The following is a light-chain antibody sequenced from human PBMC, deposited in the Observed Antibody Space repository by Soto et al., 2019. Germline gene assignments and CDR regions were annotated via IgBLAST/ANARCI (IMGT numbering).Light chain of an antibody. V-gene: IGKV3-20*01. CDR3: HQYDSSPRT. CDR1: QSVNSY. CDR2: GAS. J-gene: IGKJ1*01. Sequence: EIVLTQSPGTLSLSPGERATLSCRASQSVNSYLAWYQQKPGQAPRLLIYGASSRATGIPDRFSGSGSGADFTLTISRLEPEDFAVYYCHQYDSSPRTFGQGPKVEIK.